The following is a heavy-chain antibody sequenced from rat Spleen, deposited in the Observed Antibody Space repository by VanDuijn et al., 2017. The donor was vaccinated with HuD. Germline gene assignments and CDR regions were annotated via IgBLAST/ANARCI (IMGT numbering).Heavy chain of an antibody. CDR2: ISSGGNT. CDR3: TRDHSYWGNYYPGGFAY. J-gene: IGHJ3*01. Sequence: QVQLKESGPGLVQPSQTLSLTCTVSGFSLTSNGVSWVRQPPGKGLEWIATISSGGNTYYNSVLTSRLSFSRDTSKSQVFLKMNSLQTEDTAIYFCTRDHSYWGNYYPGGFAYWGQGTLVTVSS. CDR1: GFSLTSNG. V-gene: IGHV2S12*01. D-gene: IGHD1-12*02.